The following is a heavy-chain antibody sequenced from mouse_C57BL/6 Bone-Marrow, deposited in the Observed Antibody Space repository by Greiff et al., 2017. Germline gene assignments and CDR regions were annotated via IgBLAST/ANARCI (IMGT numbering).Heavy chain of an antibody. D-gene: IGHD2-3*01. J-gene: IGHJ4*01. Sequence: ELHLVESGGGLVKPGGSLKLSCAASGFTFSDYGMHWVRQAPEKGLEWVAYISSGSSTIYYADPVKGRFTISRDNAKNTLFLQMTSLRSEDTAMYYCARWLLFYAMDYWGQGTSVTASS. CDR1: GFTFSDYG. CDR3: ARWLLFYAMDY. V-gene: IGHV5-17*01. CDR2: ISSGSSTI.